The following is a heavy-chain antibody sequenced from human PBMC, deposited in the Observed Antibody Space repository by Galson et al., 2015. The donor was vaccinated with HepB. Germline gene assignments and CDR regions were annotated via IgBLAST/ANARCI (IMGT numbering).Heavy chain of an antibody. D-gene: IGHD3-3*01. CDR3: ARDTLGGARYYDFWSGPWYYYYGMDV. J-gene: IGHJ6*02. V-gene: IGHV3-33*01. CDR2: IWYDGSNK. Sequence: SLRLSCAASGFTFSSYGMHWVRQAPGKGLEWVAVIWYDGSNKYYADSVKGRFTIPRDNSKNTLYLQMNSLRAEDTAVYYCARDTLGGARYYDFWSGPWYYYYGMDVWGQGTTVTVSS. CDR1: GFTFSSYG.